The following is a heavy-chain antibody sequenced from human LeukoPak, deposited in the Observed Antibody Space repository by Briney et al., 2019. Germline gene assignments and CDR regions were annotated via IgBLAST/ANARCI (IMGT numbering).Heavy chain of an antibody. Sequence: GGSLRLSCAVSGFTFTTYWMGWVRQAPGKGLEWVASIKQDGNEKYYVDSVKGRFTISRDSAENTLYLQMRSLKAEDTAFYYCARPLLYYYGSETYFWFDLWGQGTLVTVSS. CDR1: GFTFTTYW. CDR2: IKQDGNEK. D-gene: IGHD3-10*01. CDR3: ARPLLYYYGSETYFWFDL. J-gene: IGHJ5*02. V-gene: IGHV3-7*01.